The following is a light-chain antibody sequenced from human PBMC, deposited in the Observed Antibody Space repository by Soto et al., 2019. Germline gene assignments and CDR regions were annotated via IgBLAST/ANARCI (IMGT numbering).Light chain of an antibody. V-gene: IGLV1-40*01. CDR3: QSYDSSLSGSYV. CDR1: SLNIGAGYD. J-gene: IGLJ1*01. Sequence: QSVLPQPPSVSGAPGQRVTISCTGSSLNIGAGYDVHWYQQLPGTAPKLLIYGNSNRPSGVPDRFSGSKSGTSASLAITGLQAEDEADYYCQSYDSSLSGSYVFGTGTKLTVL. CDR2: GNS.